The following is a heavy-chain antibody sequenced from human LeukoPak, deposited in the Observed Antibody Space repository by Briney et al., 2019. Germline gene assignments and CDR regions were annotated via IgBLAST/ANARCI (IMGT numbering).Heavy chain of an antibody. V-gene: IGHV3-21*01. CDR2: IVGSSST. CDR3: ARIGAGSSRDY. D-gene: IGHD6-13*01. CDR1: GFTFSSYA. J-gene: IGHJ4*02. Sequence: GGALRLSCSASGFTFSSYAMHWVRQGPGQGLEWVSSIVGSSSTYYADSLKGRFTISRDNAKNSLYLQMNSLRAEDTAVYYCARIGAGSSRDYWGQGTLVTVSS.